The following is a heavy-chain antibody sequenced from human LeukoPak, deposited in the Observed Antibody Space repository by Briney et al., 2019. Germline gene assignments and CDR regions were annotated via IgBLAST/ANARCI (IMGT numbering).Heavy chain of an antibody. D-gene: IGHD6-19*01. CDR1: GGSISSSSYY. V-gene: IGHV4-39*01. Sequence: PSETLSLTCTVSGGSISSSSYYWGWIRQPPGKGLEWIGSIYYSGSTYYNPSLKSRVTISVDTSKNQFSLKLSSVTAADTAVYYCARPYASTYSSGWYVEAFDIWGQGTMVTVSS. CDR3: ARPYASTYSSGWYVEAFDI. J-gene: IGHJ3*02. CDR2: IYYSGST.